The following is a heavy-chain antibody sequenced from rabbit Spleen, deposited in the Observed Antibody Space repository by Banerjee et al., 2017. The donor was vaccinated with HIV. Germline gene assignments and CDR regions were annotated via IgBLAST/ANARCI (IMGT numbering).Heavy chain of an antibody. D-gene: IGHD1-1*01. CDR1: GVSFSGDSY. CDR2: IDAGSSGFT. Sequence: QSLEESGGDLVKPGASLPLTCIASGVSFSGDSYMCWVRQAPGKGPEWIACIDAGSSGFTYFASWAKGRFTISKTSSTTVTLQMTSLTAADTATYFCARDTSTSFSSYGMDLWGPGTLVTVS. V-gene: IGHV1S40*01. J-gene: IGHJ6*01. CDR3: ARDTSTSFSSYGMDL.